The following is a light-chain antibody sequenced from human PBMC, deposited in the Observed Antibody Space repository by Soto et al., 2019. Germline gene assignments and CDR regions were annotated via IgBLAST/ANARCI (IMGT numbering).Light chain of an antibody. CDR2: DAS. CDR3: PQRHTSPWR. V-gene: IGKV3-11*01. CDR1: QNVGNH. J-gene: IGKJ1*01. Sequence: VLTQSPATLSLSPGERATLSCRTSQNVGNHLAWYQQKPGQAPSLLIYDASNRATGIPARFIGSGSGTDITLTIRNLAPEDFAVNHCPQRHTSPWRFGQGIKVE.